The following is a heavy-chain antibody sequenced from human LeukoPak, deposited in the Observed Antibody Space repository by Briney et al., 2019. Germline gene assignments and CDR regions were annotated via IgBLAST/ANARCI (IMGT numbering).Heavy chain of an antibody. J-gene: IGHJ4*02. D-gene: IGHD6-13*01. CDR2: ISSSGSTI. CDR1: GFTFSSYE. CDR3: AKDVLAAAWKYFDY. Sequence: PGGSLRLSCAASGFTFSSYEMNWVRQAPGKGLEWVSYISSSGSTIYYADSVKGRFTISRDNAKNSLYLQMNSLRAEDTALYYCAKDVLAAAWKYFDYWGQGTLVTVSS. V-gene: IGHV3-48*03.